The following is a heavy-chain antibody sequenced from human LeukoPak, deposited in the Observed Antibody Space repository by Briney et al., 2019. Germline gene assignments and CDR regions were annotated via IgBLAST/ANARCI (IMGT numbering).Heavy chain of an antibody. V-gene: IGHV3-21*01. J-gene: IGHJ4*02. CDR2: ISSSSYI. CDR1: GFTFGSYS. Sequence: GGSLRLSCAASGFTFGSYSMNWVRQAPGKGLEWVSSISSSSYIYYADSVKGRFTISRDNAKNSLYLQMNSLRAEDTAVYHCARDNYGDYSHDYWGQGTLVTVSS. D-gene: IGHD4-17*01. CDR3: ARDNYGDYSHDY.